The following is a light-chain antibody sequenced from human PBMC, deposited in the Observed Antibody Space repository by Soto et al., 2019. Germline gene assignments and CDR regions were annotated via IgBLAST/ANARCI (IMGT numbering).Light chain of an antibody. CDR3: SSYGGSNNLL. CDR2: DVI. Sequence: QSALTQPPSASGSPGQSVTLSCTGTNRDIGGYDFVSWYQQHPGKAPKLLIYDVIKRPSGVPDRFSGSKSGNTASLTVSGLQTDDEADYYCSSYGGSNNLLFGGGTKLTVL. J-gene: IGLJ2*01. CDR1: NRDIGGYDF. V-gene: IGLV2-8*01.